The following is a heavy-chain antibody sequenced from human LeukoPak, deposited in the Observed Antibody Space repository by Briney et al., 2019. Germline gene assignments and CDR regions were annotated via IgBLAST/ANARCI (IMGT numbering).Heavy chain of an antibody. Sequence: GGSLRLSCAASGFSFTFYSMNWVRQAPGKGLEWVSSISSSSSYIYYADSVKGRFTISRDNSKNTFHLQMNSLRAEDTAVYYCARRAGDYSHPYDYWGQGTLVTVSS. D-gene: IGHD3-22*01. CDR3: ARRAGDYSHPYDY. CDR2: ISSSSSYI. J-gene: IGHJ4*02. V-gene: IGHV3-21*04. CDR1: GFSFTFYS.